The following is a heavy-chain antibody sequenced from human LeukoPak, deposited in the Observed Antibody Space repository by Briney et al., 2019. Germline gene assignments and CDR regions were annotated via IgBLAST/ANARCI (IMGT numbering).Heavy chain of an antibody. J-gene: IGHJ4*02. D-gene: IGHD1-26*01. Sequence: PGGSLRLSCAASGITFSSYAMSWVRQAPGKGLEWVSAISGSGGSTYYADSVKGRFTISRDNSKNTLYLQMNSLRAEDTAVYYCAKDLRPKVRATSYFDYRGQGTLVTASS. CDR3: AKDLRPKVRATSYFDY. CDR2: ISGSGGST. V-gene: IGHV3-23*01. CDR1: GITFSSYA.